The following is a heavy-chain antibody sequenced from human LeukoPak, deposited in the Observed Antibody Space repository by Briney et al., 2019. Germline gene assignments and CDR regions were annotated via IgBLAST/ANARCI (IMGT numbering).Heavy chain of an antibody. CDR1: GGTFSSYA. V-gene: IGHV1-69*04. J-gene: IGHJ4*02. CDR2: IIPILGIA. Sequence: ASVKVSCKASGGTFSSYAISWVRQAPGQGLEWMGRIIPILGIANYAQKFQGRVTITADKSTSTAYMELSSLRSEDTAVYYCARERAYYDSSGYFYPDYWGQGTLVTVSS. D-gene: IGHD3-22*01. CDR3: ARERAYYDSSGYFYPDY.